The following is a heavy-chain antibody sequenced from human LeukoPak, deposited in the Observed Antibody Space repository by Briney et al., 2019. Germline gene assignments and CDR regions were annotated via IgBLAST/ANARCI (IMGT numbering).Heavy chain of an antibody. CDR3: ARGGDYYVVVEPVIDPAPLDY. V-gene: IGHV4-34*01. CDR1: GWSFSDYY. Sequence: SETLSLTCAVSGWSFSDYYWNWLRQPPGKGLEWIGEINHRGDTKYNPSLKGRVTISGDTSKNQFSLNLTSVTAADTAVYYCARGGDYYVVVEPVIDPAPLDYWGLGTLVTVSS. J-gene: IGHJ4*02. CDR2: INHRGDT. D-gene: IGHD2-15*01.